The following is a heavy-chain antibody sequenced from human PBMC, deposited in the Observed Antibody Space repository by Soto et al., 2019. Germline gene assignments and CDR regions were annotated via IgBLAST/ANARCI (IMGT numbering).Heavy chain of an antibody. D-gene: IGHD3-9*01. CDR2: INHSGST. V-gene: IGHV4-34*01. CDR1: GGSFSGYY. Sequence: SETLSLTCAVYGGSFSGYYWSWIRQPPGKGLEWIGEINHSGSTNYNPSLKSRVTISVDTSKNQFSLKLSSVTAADTAVYYCARALSHDILTGYYFDYWGQGTLVTVSS. CDR3: ARALSHDILTGYYFDY. J-gene: IGHJ4*02.